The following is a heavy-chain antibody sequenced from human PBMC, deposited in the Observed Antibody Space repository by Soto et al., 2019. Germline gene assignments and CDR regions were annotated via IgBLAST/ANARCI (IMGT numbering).Heavy chain of an antibody. J-gene: IGHJ3*02. CDR2: IIPIFGTR. V-gene: IGHV1-69*06. CDR3: ARGSAYDNGGAFDI. CDR1: GGTFSNYG. D-gene: IGHD3-16*01. Sequence: QVQLVQSGAEVKKPGSPVKVSCKASGGTFSNYGISWVRQAPGEGLEWLGGIIPIFGTRNYAQKFQGRVTLTADKSTGTAYMDLSNLRSEDTAVYYCARGSAYDNGGAFDIWGQGTMVTVSS.